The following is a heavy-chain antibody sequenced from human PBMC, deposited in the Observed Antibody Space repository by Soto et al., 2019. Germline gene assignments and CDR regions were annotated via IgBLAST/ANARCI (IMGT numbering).Heavy chain of an antibody. D-gene: IGHD6-25*01. CDR1: GFMFNDHG. Sequence: QVQLVESGGGVVQPGRSLRLSCAASGFMFNDHGMNWVRQAPGKGLEWVALISHDGSNTYYADSLEGRFTISRDNSKSTVYLQMNSLRAEDTAVYYCAKDVYSSGHTNNNFDYWGQGTLVTVFS. CDR3: AKDVYSSGHTNNNFDY. V-gene: IGHV3-30*18. J-gene: IGHJ4*02. CDR2: ISHDGSNT.